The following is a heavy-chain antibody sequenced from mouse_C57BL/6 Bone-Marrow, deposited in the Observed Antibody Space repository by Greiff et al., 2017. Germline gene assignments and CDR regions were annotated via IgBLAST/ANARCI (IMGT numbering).Heavy chain of an antibody. D-gene: IGHD1-1*01. CDR2: IHPNSGST. CDR1: GYTFTSYW. V-gene: IGHV1-64*01. CDR3: ARRHYGNDWYFDV. J-gene: IGHJ1*03. Sequence: QVQLKQPGAELVKPGASVKLSCKASGYTFTSYWMHWVKQRPGQGLEWIGMIHPNSGSTNYNEKFKSKATLTVDKSSSTAYMQLSSLTSEDSAVYYCARRHYGNDWYFDVWGTGTTVTVSS.